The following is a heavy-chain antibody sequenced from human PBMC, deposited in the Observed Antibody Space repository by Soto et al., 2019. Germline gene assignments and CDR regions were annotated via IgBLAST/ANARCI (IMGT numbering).Heavy chain of an antibody. V-gene: IGHV1-8*01. CDR1: GYTFTSYD. CDR3: ARNVDKAPTG. CDR2: MDPHSGDA. J-gene: IGHJ4*02. Sequence: GASVKVSCKASGYTFTSYDINWVRQATGQGLEWMGWMDPHSGDAANVQKFQGRVAMTRSTSTNTAYMELSSLRSDDTAIYYCARNVDKAPTGWGQGTLVTVSS. D-gene: IGHD3-9*01.